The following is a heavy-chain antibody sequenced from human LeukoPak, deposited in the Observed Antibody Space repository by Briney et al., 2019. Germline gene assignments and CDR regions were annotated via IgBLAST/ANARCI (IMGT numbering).Heavy chain of an antibody. J-gene: IGHJ5*02. Sequence: SETLSLTCAVSGVSVSDYYWSWIRQSPEKGLEWIGEVSPGGYTTYNPSLRSRVIISEDTSEDQLSLNVTSVTAADTALYYCARIRCGRGQARCYNHWAQGSLVTVSS. CDR1: GVSVSDYY. CDR3: ARIRCGRGQARCYNH. V-gene: IGHV4-34*01. CDR2: VSPGGYT. D-gene: IGHD2-21*01.